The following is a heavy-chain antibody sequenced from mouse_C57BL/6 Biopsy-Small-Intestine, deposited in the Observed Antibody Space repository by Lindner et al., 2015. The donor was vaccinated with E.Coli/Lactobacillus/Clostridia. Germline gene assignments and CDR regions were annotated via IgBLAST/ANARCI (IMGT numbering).Heavy chain of an antibody. Sequence: VQLQESGPELVKPGASVKMSCKASGYTFTSYWMHWVKQRPGQGLEWIGAIYPGGSDTRYNQKFKGKAKLTTVTSASNAYMEFSSLTNEDSAVYYCTRSTYGNHGDFDYWGQGTTLTVSS. D-gene: IGHD1-1*01. CDR2: IYPGGSDT. CDR3: TRSTYGNHGDFDY. V-gene: IGHV1-5*01. CDR1: GYTFTSYW. J-gene: IGHJ2*01.